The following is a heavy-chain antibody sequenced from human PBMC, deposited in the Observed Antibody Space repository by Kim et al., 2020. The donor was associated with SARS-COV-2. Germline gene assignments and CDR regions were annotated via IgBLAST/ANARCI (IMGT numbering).Heavy chain of an antibody. Sequence: ADTVKGRLTISRENAKNALYLQMNSLRAEDTALYYCAKGYSYGYYYYYGMDVWGQGTTVTVSS. V-gene: IGHV3-9*01. J-gene: IGHJ6*02. CDR3: AKGYSYGYYYYYGMDV. D-gene: IGHD5-18*01.